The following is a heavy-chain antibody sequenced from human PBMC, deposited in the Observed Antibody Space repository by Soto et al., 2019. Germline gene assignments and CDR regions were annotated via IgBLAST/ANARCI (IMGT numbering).Heavy chain of an antibody. Sequence: EVQLLESGGGLVQPGGSLRLSCAASGFTFSSYAMSWVRQAPGKGLEWVSAISGSGGSTYYADSVKGRFTISRDNSKNTLYLQMSSLRAEDTAVYYCAKGRNYGGKRAQGFDYWGQGTLVTVSS. J-gene: IGHJ4*02. V-gene: IGHV3-23*01. D-gene: IGHD4-17*01. CDR1: GFTFSSYA. CDR3: AKGRNYGGKRAQGFDY. CDR2: ISGSGGST.